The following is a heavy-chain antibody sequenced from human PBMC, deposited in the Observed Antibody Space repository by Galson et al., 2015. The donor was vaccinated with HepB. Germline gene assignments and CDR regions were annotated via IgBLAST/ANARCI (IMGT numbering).Heavy chain of an antibody. D-gene: IGHD5-18*01. CDR2: IIGSGHT. CDR3: SRSGHIYGADAFDI. Sequence: SLRLSCAASGFTFSDYSMNWIRQAPGKGLEWMSQIIGSGHTNYAGSVKGRFTISRDNAMNSVYLQKNSLRAEDTAVYYCSRSGHIYGADAFDIWGQGTMVTVAS. V-gene: IGHV3-11*06. J-gene: IGHJ3*02. CDR1: GFTFSDYS.